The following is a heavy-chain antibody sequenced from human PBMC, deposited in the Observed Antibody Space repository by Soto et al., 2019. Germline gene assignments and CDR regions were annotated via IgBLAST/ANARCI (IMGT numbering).Heavy chain of an antibody. CDR1: GFTFSSNY. CDR2: IYSGGST. Sequence: PXESLSLAFASSGFTFSSNYVSGVRQAPGKGLEWVSVIYSGGSTYYADSVKGRFTISRDNSKNTLYLQMNSLRAEDTAVYYCARCSGWYYFDYWGQGTLVTVSS. J-gene: IGHJ4*02. CDR3: ARCSGWYYFDY. V-gene: IGHV3-53*01. D-gene: IGHD6-19*01.